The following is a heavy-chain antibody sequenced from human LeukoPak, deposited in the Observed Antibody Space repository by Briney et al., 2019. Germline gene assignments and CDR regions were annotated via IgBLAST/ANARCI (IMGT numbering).Heavy chain of an antibody. D-gene: IGHD3-10*01. CDR3: ARESRAGVFDY. Sequence: SETLSLTCAVSGGSIGSGGYSWSWIRQPPGKGLEWIGYIYHSGSTYYNPSLKSRVTISVDRSKNQFSLKLSSVTAADTAVYYCARESRAGVFDYWGQGTLVTVSS. CDR1: GGSIGSGGYS. V-gene: IGHV4-30-2*01. CDR2: IYHSGST. J-gene: IGHJ4*02.